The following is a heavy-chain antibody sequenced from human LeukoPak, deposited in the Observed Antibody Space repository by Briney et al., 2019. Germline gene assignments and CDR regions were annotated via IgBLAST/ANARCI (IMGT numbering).Heavy chain of an antibody. J-gene: IGHJ6*02. V-gene: IGHV1-69*13. D-gene: IGHD1-7*01. Sequence: SVKVSCKASGGTFSSYAISWVRQAPGQGPEWMGGIIPIFGTANYAQKFQGRVTITADESTSTAYMELSSLRSEDTAVYYCARDAGTTASGRYYYGMDVWGQGTTVTVSS. CDR3: ARDAGTTASGRYYYGMDV. CDR1: GGTFSSYA. CDR2: IIPIFGTA.